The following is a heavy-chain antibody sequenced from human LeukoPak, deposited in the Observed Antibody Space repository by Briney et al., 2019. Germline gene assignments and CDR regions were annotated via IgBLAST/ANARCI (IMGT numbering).Heavy chain of an antibody. D-gene: IGHD6-6*01. Sequence: SETPVLTCAVYGGSFSGYYWSWIRQPPGKGLEWIGEINHSGSTNYNPSLKSRVTISVDTSKNQFSLKLSPVTAADTAVYYCARPRHSSSNLDYLDYWGQGTLVTVSS. V-gene: IGHV4-34*01. CDR1: GGSFSGYY. CDR3: ARPRHSSSNLDYLDY. J-gene: IGHJ4*02. CDR2: INHSGST.